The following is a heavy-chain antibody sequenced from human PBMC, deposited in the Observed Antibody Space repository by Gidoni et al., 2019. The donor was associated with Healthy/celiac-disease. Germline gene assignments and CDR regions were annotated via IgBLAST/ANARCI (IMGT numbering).Heavy chain of an antibody. CDR1: GFTFSSYA. Sequence: QVQLVESGGGVVQPGRSLRLSCAASGFTFSSYAMHWVRQAPGKGLEWVAVISYDGSNKYYADSVKGRFTISRDNSKNTLYLQMNSLRAEDTAVYYCARVRSSSSAYMDVWGKGTTVTVSS. CDR3: ARVRSSSSAYMDV. V-gene: IGHV3-30-3*01. CDR2: ISYDGSNK. J-gene: IGHJ6*03. D-gene: IGHD6-13*01.